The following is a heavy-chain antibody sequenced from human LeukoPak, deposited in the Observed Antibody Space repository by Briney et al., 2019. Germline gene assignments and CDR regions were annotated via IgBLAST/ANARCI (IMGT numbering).Heavy chain of an antibody. CDR1: GFTFSSYW. J-gene: IGHJ4*02. CDR2: IKQDGSEK. Sequence: PGGSLRLSCAASGFTFSSYWMSWVRQAPGKGLEWVANIKQDGSEKYYVDSVKGRFTISRDNSKNTLYLQMNSLRAEDTAVYYCAKDLYSGYDWVDYWGQGTLVTVSS. D-gene: IGHD5-12*01. V-gene: IGHV3-7*03. CDR3: AKDLYSGYDWVDY.